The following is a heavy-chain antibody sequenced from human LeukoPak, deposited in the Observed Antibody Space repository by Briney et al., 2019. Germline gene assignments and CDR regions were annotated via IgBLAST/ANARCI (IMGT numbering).Heavy chain of an antibody. CDR3: AKGFGAAGRGPFDY. Sequence: PGGSLRLSCAGSGFIFNNYAMHWVRQPPGKGLEWVSVISGSGGSTYYADSVKGRFTISRDNSKNTLYLQMNSLRAEDTAVYYCAKGFGAAGRGPFDYWGQGTLVTVSS. D-gene: IGHD6-13*01. V-gene: IGHV3-23*01. CDR2: ISGSGGST. J-gene: IGHJ4*02. CDR1: GFIFNNYA.